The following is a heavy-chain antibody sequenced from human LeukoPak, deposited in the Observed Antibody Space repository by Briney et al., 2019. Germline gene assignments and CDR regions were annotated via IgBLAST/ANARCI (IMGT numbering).Heavy chain of an antibody. J-gene: IGHJ4*02. CDR1: GYTFSDYY. CDR3: ARGSPRLGVPGTTVDY. Sequence: ASVKVSGKASGYTFSDYYIHWVRQAPGQGLEWMGWISPYSGATNYAQRFQGRVTMTRDTSISTAYMELSSLTPDDTAVYYCARGSPRLGVPGTTVDYWGQGTPVTVSS. CDR2: ISPYSGAT. V-gene: IGHV1-2*02. D-gene: IGHD6-19*01.